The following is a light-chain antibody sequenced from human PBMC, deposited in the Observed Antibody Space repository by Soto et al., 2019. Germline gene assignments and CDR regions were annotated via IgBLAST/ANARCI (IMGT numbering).Light chain of an antibody. CDR1: SSNIGAGSD. Sequence: QSVLTQPPSVSGAPGQRVTISCTGSSSNIGAGSDVHWYQQLPGTAPKLLIYGNSNRPSGVPDRFSGSKSGTSASLAITGLQAEDEADYYCQSYDSSRVVFGGGTQLTVL. V-gene: IGLV1-40*01. CDR2: GNS. J-gene: IGLJ2*01. CDR3: QSYDSSRVV.